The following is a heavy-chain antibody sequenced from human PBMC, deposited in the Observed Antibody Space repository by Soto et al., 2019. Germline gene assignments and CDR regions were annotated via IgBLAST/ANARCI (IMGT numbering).Heavy chain of an antibody. Sequence: EVQLLESGGGLVQPGGSLGLSCAASGFTFSSYAMSWVRQAPGKGLEWVSAISGSGGSTYYADSVKGRFTISRDNSKDTRYLPMNRLRAEDTVVYDGAEGMWGGGYHDASEIWGQGTMVTVSS. CDR3: AEGMWGGGYHDASEI. D-gene: IGHD2-2*01. CDR1: GFTFSSYA. V-gene: IGHV3-23*01. CDR2: ISGSGGST. J-gene: IGHJ3*02.